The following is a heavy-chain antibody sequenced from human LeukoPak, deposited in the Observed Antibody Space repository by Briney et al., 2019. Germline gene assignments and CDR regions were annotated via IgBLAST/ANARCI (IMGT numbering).Heavy chain of an antibody. J-gene: IGHJ4*02. Sequence: GGSLSLSCAASGFTFDDYAMHWVRQAPGKGLEWVSLISWDGGSTYYADSVKGRFTISRDNSKNSLYLQMNSLRAEDTALYYCAKDMAPYGSGSYYNTLDYWGQGTLVTVSS. V-gene: IGHV3-43D*03. CDR2: ISWDGGST. CDR3: AKDMAPYGSGSYYNTLDY. D-gene: IGHD3-10*01. CDR1: GFTFDDYA.